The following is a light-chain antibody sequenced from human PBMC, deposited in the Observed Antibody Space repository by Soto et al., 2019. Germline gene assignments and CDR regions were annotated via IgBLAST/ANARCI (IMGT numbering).Light chain of an antibody. V-gene: IGKV3-15*01. CDR1: QSVSSN. CDR2: GAS. J-gene: IGKJ3*01. CDR3: QQYKYWPPVT. Sequence: EIVMTQSPATRSVSPGERATLSCSASQSVSSNLAWYQQKPGQAPSLVIYGASTRATGIPARFSGSGSGTEFNLTISSLQSEDFAVYCCQQYKYWPPVTFCPGTKVDIK.